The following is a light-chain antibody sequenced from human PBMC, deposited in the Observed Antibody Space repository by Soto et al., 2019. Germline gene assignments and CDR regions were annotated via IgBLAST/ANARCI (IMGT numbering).Light chain of an antibody. CDR1: QTVRSSY. CDR2: GAF. CDR3: QQYGDSIT. V-gene: IGKV3-20*01. Sequence: LTQSPGSLSLSSGDRATLSCRATQTVRSSYLAWYQQRPGQAPKLLIYGAFNRAIGIPDRFSGSESGRDYNLTISSLDPEDSAVYYCQQYGDSITFGRGTKVEIK. J-gene: IGKJ4*01.